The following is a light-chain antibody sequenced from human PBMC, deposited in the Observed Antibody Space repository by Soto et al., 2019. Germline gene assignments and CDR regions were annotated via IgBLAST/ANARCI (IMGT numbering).Light chain of an antibody. CDR1: QSISSW. Sequence: DLQMTPSPSTLSASVGDRVPITCRASQSISSWLAWYQQKPGKAPKLLIYDASSLESGVPSRFSGSGSGTEFTLTISSLQPDDFATYYCQQYNSYSPAFGQGTKVDIK. CDR3: QQYNSYSPA. J-gene: IGKJ1*01. V-gene: IGKV1-5*01. CDR2: DAS.